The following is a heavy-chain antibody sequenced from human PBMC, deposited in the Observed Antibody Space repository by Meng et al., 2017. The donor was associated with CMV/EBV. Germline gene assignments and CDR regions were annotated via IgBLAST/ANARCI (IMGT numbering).Heavy chain of an antibody. J-gene: IGHJ5*02. Sequence: QLQLQESGPGLVKPSEPLSLTCTGSGGSISSSSYYWCWIRQPPGKGLEWIGSIYYSGSTYYNPSLKSRVTISVDTSKNQFSLKLSSVTAADTAVYYCARGVVTMIVVYDPWGQGTLVTVSS. CDR2: IYYSGST. CDR3: ARGVVTMIVVYDP. CDR1: GGSISSSSYY. D-gene: IGHD3-22*01. V-gene: IGHV4-39*07.